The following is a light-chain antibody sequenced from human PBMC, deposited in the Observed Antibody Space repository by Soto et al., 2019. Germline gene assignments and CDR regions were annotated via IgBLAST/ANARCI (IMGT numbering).Light chain of an antibody. Sequence: DIQMTQSPSTLSASVGDRVTISCRASQSISSWLAWYQQKPGKAPKLLIYDASNLESGVPSRFSGSGSGTEFTLTISSLQPDDFATYYCLQNSDYPFTFGQGTRL. CDR1: QSISSW. J-gene: IGKJ2*01. CDR2: DAS. V-gene: IGKV1-5*01. CDR3: LQNSDYPFT.